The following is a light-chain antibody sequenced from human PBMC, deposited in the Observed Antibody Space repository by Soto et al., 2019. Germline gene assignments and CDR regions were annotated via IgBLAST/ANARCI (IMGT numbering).Light chain of an antibody. CDR3: PQYNNWPRT. CDR2: GAS. Sequence: EIFLMQSAAILSVSPGERATLSCRASQSLSSNLAWYHQKPGQAPRLLIYGASTRATGIPAGFSGGGSGTEFTLTISSLQSEDFAVYHSPQYNNWPRTFGQGSKEYIK. CDR1: QSLSSN. J-gene: IGKJ1*01. V-gene: IGKV3-15*01.